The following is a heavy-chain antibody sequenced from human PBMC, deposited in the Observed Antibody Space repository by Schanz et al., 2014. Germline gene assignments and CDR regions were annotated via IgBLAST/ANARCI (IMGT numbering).Heavy chain of an antibody. CDR2: ISAYNGNT. Sequence: QVHLVQSGAEVKKPGSSVKVSFKASGGTFSSFGINWLRQAPGQGLEWMGWISAYNGNTNYAQKLQGRVTMTTDTATSTAYMELRSLRSDDTAVYYCARGGYSSGWYDRDIAHFDYWGQGTLVTVSS. CDR1: GGTFSSFG. D-gene: IGHD6-19*01. CDR3: ARGGYSSGWYDRDIAHFDY. J-gene: IGHJ4*02. V-gene: IGHV1-18*01.